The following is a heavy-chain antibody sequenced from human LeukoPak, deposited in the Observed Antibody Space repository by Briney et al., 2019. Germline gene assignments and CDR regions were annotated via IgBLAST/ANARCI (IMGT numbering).Heavy chain of an antibody. V-gene: IGHV5-51*01. CDR3: ATVDRRLLLPYNYYFYGMDV. CDR1: GYSFTNYW. D-gene: IGHD1-26*01. J-gene: IGHJ6*02. CDR2: IYPGDSDT. Sequence: HGEPLKISCKGSGYSFTNYWIGWVRQMPGKGLEWMGIIYPGDSDTRYSPSFQGQVTISADKSISTTYLQWSSLKASDTAMYYCATVDRRLLLPYNYYFYGMDVWGQGTSVTVSS.